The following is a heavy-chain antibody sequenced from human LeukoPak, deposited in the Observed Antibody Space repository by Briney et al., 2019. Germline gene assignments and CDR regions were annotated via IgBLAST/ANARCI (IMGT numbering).Heavy chain of an antibody. V-gene: IGHV4-59*08. J-gene: IGHJ2*01. Sequence: SETLSLTCTVSGGSIGSYYWSWIRQPPGKGLEWIGYIYYSGSTNYNPSLKSRVTISVDTSKNQFSLKLSSVTAADTAVYYCARHVQVHLARSGSYGNWYFDLWGRGTLVTVSS. CDR3: ARHVQVHLARSGSYGNWYFDL. CDR1: GGSIGSYY. D-gene: IGHD3-10*01. CDR2: IYYSGST.